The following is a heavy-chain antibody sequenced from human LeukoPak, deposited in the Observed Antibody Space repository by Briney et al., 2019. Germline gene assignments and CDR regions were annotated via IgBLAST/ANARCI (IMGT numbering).Heavy chain of an antibody. V-gene: IGHV3-30*18. CDR3: AKDLQRLLRYFDWLVDY. D-gene: IGHD3-9*01. CDR2: ISYDGSNK. CDR1: GFTFSSYS. Sequence: GGSLRLSCAASGFTFSSYSMNWVRQAPGKGLEWVAVISYDGSNKYYADSVKGRFTISRDNSKNTLYLQMNSLRAEDTAVYYCAKDLQRLLRYFDWLVDYWGQGTLVTVSS. J-gene: IGHJ4*02.